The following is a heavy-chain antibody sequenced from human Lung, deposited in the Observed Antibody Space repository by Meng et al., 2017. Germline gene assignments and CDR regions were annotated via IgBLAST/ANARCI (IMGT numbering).Heavy chain of an antibody. CDR3: ARGPTTMAHDFDY. Sequence: VQLKNAAAGQWNPSETLSIAVAVSGGIIMDYDWSWIGQPPGKGREWIGEINHSGSTNYNPSLESRATISVDTSQNNLSLKLSSGTAADSAVYYCARGPTTMAHDFDYCGQATLVTVSS. D-gene: IGHD4-11*01. V-gene: IGHV4-34*01. CDR2: INHSGST. J-gene: IGHJ4*02. CDR1: GGIIMDYD.